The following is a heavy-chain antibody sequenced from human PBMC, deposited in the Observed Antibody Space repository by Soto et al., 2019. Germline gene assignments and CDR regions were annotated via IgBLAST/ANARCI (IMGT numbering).Heavy chain of an antibody. CDR2: IKKRDEGGTA. Sequence: EVQLVESGGGLVQPGGSLRLACADSGFTFSNAWMNWVRQAQGKGLEWIGRIKKRDEGGTADHDTPVNGRFTISRDDSKNPLYLQRNSLQTEDTDVYYCTTVNPYISDSRGHCYWGQGNLVTVSS. V-gene: IGHV3-15*01. D-gene: IGHD3-22*01. CDR1: GFTFSNAW. J-gene: IGHJ4*02. CDR3: TTVNPYISDSRGHCY.